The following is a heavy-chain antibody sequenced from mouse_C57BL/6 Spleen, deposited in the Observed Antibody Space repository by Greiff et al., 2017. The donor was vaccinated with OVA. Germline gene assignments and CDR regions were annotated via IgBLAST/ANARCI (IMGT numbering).Heavy chain of an antibody. V-gene: IGHV2-2*01. CDR3: AIIVTTGFYAMDY. CDR1: GFSLTSYG. D-gene: IGHD2-5*01. J-gene: IGHJ4*01. CDR2: IWSGGST. Sequence: VKVIESGPGLVQPSQSLSITCTVSGFSLTSYGVHWVRQSPGKGLESLGVIWSGGSTDYNAAFISRLSISKDNSKSQVFFKMNSLQADDTAIYYCAIIVTTGFYAMDYWGQGTSVTVSS.